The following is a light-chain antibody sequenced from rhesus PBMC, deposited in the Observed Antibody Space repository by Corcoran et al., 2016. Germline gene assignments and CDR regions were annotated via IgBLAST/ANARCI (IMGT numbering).Light chain of an antibody. CDR1: QSVSSY. V-gene: IGKV3-24*04. J-gene: IGKJ4*01. CDR2: GAS. Sequence: EIVMTQSPATLALSPGERATLSCRASQSVSSYLAWYQQKPGRAPRLLIYGASSRATGIPDRFSGSGSGTEFTLTIRSLEPEDVGVYFCLQNSNWLTFGGGTKGEIK. CDR3: LQNSNWLT.